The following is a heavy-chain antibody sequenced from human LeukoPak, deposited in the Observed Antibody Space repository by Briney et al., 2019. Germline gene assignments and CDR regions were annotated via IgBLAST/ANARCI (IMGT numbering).Heavy chain of an antibody. CDR2: IYSTGNT. V-gene: IGHV4-4*09. CDR3: AKHDTVFGAAHFYMDV. CDR1: GGSINTYY. J-gene: IGHJ6*03. D-gene: IGHD3-3*01. Sequence: SETLSLTCAVSGGSINTYYWSWIRQPPGKGLEWAGYIYSTGNTNYNPSLKGRVTISLDTSKNQFSLNLSSVTAADTAVYYCAKHDTVFGAAHFYMDVWDKGTTVTVSS.